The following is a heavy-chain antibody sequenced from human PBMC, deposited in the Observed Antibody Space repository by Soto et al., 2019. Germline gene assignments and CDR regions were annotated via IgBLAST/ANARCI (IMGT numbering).Heavy chain of an antibody. Sequence: ASVKVSCKASGYTFTSYAMHWVRQAPGQRLEWMGWINAGNGNTKYSQKFQGRVTITRDTSASTAYMELSSLRSEDTAVYYCASGYGDDPFFDYWGQGTLVTVSS. J-gene: IGHJ4*02. CDR2: INAGNGNT. D-gene: IGHD4-17*01. CDR1: GYTFTSYA. CDR3: ASGYGDDPFFDY. V-gene: IGHV1-3*01.